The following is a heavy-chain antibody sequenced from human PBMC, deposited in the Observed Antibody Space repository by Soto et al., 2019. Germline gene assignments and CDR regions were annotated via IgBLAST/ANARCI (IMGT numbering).Heavy chain of an antibody. D-gene: IGHD6-6*01. CDR1: GGTFSSYA. Sequence: GASVKVSCKASGGTFSSYAISWVRQAPGQGLEWMGGIIPIFGTANYAQKFQGRVTITADESTSTAYMELSSLRSEDAAVYYCAMYSSSSRRFDYWGQGTLVTAPQ. CDR3: AMYSSSSRRFDY. J-gene: IGHJ4*02. CDR2: IIPIFGTA. V-gene: IGHV1-69*13.